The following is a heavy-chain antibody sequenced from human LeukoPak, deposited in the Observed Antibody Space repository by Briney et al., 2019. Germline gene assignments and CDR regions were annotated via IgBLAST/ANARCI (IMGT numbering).Heavy chain of an antibody. V-gene: IGHV4-34*01. CDR3: ARTTKRYYYGSRWFDP. CDR1: GGSFSGYY. J-gene: IGHJ5*02. Sequence: SETLSLTCAVYGGSFSGYYWSWIRQPPGKGLEWIGEINHSGSTNYNPSLKSRVTISVDTSKNQFSLKLSSVTAADTAVYYCARTTKRYYYGSRWFDPWGQGTLVTVSS. D-gene: IGHD3-10*01. CDR2: INHSGST.